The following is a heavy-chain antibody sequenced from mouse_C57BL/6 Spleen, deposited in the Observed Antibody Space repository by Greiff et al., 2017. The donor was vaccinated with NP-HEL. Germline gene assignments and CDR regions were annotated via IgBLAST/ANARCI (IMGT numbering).Heavy chain of an antibody. CDR2: IRSKSNNYAT. Sequence: EVHLVESGGGLVQPKGSLKLSCAASGFSFNTYAMNWVRQAPGKGLEWVARIRSKSNNYATYYADSVKDRFTISRDDSESMLYLQMNNLKTEDTAMYYGVRHNYDIAYWGQGTLVTVSA. CDR1: GFSFNTYA. J-gene: IGHJ3*01. V-gene: IGHV10-1*01. CDR3: VRHNYDIAY. D-gene: IGHD2-4*01.